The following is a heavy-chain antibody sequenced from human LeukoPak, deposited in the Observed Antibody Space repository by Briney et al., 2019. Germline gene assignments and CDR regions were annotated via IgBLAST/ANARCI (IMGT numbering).Heavy chain of an antibody. CDR2: ISGSGGST. Sequence: PGGSLRLSCAASGFTFSSYAMSWVRQAPGKGLEWVSAISGSGGSTYYADSVKGRFTISRHNSKNTLYLQRNSLRAEDTAVYYCAKARFLDFDYWGQGTLVTVSS. V-gene: IGHV3-23*01. CDR1: GFTFSSYA. D-gene: IGHD3-3*01. CDR3: AKARFLDFDY. J-gene: IGHJ4*02.